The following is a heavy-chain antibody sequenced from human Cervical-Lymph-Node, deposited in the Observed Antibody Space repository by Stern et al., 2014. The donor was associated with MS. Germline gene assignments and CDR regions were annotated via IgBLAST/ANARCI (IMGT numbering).Heavy chain of an antibody. CDR3: ARHMAASGTTLPGF. Sequence: VQLEESGGGVVQPGRSLRLSCAASGFIFKNFGMNWVRQAPGKGMEWLSGIWHDGSNGYYANSLQGRFSISRVNSKNTLYLQLDTLSPVDTAVYSCARHMAASGTTLPGFWGQGTLVTVSS. CDR1: GFIFKNFG. D-gene: IGHD6-13*01. J-gene: IGHJ4*02. CDR2: IWHDGSNG. V-gene: IGHV3-33*01.